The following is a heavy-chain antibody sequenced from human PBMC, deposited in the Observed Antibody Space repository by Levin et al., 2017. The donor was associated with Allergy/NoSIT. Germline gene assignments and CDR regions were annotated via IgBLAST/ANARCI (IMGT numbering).Heavy chain of an antibody. CDR3: VRGGGSSPFDY. J-gene: IGHJ4*02. D-gene: IGHD1-14*01. V-gene: IGHV3-21*01. CDR1: GITFSTDA. Sequence: GGSLRLSCAASGITFSTDAMSWVREAPGKGLEWVSYISSISSHMYYVDSVKGRFTISRDNAGNSLYRKMNSLRAEDTAVYYCVRGGGSSPFDYWGQGTLVTVSS. CDR2: ISSISSHM.